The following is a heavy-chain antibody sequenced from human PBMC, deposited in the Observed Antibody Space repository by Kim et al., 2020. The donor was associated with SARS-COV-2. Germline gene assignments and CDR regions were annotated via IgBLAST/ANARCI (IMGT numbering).Heavy chain of an antibody. Sequence: TINYADSVKSRFTNSRENAKNSLYLQMNSLTDEDTAVYYCARFFYYALDVWGQGTTVTVSS. CDR3: ARFFYYALDV. V-gene: IGHV3-48*02. J-gene: IGHJ6*02. D-gene: IGHD3-3*01. CDR2: TI.